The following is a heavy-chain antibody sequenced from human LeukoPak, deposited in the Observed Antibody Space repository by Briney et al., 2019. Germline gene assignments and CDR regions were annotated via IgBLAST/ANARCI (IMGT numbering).Heavy chain of an antibody. CDR1: GYTFTNYD. V-gene: IGHV1-2*06. CDR2: INPNSGGT. Sequence: ASVKVSCKASGYTFTNYDISWVRQAPGQGLEWMGRINPNSGGTNYAQKFQGRVTMTRDTSISTAYMELSRLRSDDTAVYYCARVDTAMVGTNWFDPWGQGTLVTVSS. CDR3: ARVDTAMVGTNWFDP. D-gene: IGHD5-18*01. J-gene: IGHJ5*02.